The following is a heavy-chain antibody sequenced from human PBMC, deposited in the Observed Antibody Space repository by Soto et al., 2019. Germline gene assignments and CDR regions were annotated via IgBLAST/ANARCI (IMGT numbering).Heavy chain of an antibody. V-gene: IGHV3-21*02. CDR2: ISTTSGYI. CDR1: GFTFKNYD. D-gene: IGHD3-10*01. CDR3: GRGLRRITRVRGPVDV. J-gene: IGHJ6*04. Sequence: EVQLVESGGGLVKTGGSLRLSCAASGFTFKNYDMNWVRQATGKGLAWVSYISTTSGYIYYAESVKGRFTISRDNAKNSLYLQMNSLRAEDAAVYYCGRGLRRITRVRGPVDVGGKGTTVTVSS.